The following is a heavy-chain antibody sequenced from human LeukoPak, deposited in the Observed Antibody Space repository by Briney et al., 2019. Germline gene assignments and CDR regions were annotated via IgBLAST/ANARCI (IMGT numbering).Heavy chain of an antibody. J-gene: IGHJ4*01. Sequence: GGSLRLSCAASGFTLSSYNMNWVRQAPGKGLEWLSDISGSSGSIYYADSVKGRFTISRDNAKNTLYLQMNSLRAEDTAVYYCVRSAFLTTEFYFDYWGHGTLVTVSS. D-gene: IGHD4-11*01. CDR2: ISGSSGSI. V-gene: IGHV3-48*04. CDR1: GFTLSSYN. CDR3: VRSAFLTTEFYFDY.